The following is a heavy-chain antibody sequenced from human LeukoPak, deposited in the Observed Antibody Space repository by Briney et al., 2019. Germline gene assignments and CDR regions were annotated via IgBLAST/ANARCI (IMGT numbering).Heavy chain of an antibody. V-gene: IGHV3-23*01. CDR3: AKIPRGGYMDV. Sequence: QAGGSLRLSCAASGFTFSNYGLSWVRQAPGKGLEWGSHISSSGDSTYYADSVKGRFTISRDNSKSTLYLQMNSLRAEDTAVYYCAKIPRGGYMDVWGKGTTATVSS. CDR1: GFTFSNYG. CDR2: ISSSGDST. J-gene: IGHJ6*03. D-gene: IGHD2-15*01.